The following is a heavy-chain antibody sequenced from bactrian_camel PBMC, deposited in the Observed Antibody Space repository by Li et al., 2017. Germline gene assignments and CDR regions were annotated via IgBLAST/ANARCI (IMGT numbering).Heavy chain of an antibody. CDR2: INSGGGST. Sequence: HVQLVESGGGLVQPGGSLRLSCAASGFTFSHYWMYWVRQAPGKELEWVSDINSGGGSTYYADSVKGRFTISRDNAKNTLFLELNSLTTDDTAMYYCTKGENSDALGYPQYWGQGTQVTVS. D-gene: IGHD5*01. CDR3: TKGENSDALGYPQY. J-gene: IGHJ4*01. CDR1: GFTFSHYW. V-gene: IGHV3S1*01.